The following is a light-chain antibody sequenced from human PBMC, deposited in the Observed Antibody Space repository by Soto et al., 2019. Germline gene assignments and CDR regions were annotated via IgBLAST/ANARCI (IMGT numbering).Light chain of an antibody. Sequence: QSVLTQPPSVSGAPGQTITISCTGSRSNVGANYDVHWYQVLPGAGPRLLIYKNNNRPSGVPDRFSGSKSGTSASLAFTGLRAEDEADYYCQSYDNILSGPLFGGGTKLTVL. V-gene: IGLV1-40*01. J-gene: IGLJ3*02. CDR1: RSNVGANYD. CDR2: KNN. CDR3: QSYDNILSGPL.